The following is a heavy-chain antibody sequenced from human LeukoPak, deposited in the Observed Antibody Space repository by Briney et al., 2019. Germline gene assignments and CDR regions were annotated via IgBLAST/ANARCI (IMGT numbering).Heavy chain of an antibody. D-gene: IGHD5-18*01. CDR3: ARQERTWIQLCYIDI. J-gene: IGHJ3*02. V-gene: IGHV4-39*01. Sequence: SETLSLTCTVSGGSISSSNYYWGWIRQPPGKGLEWIASIYYSGSTYYNPSLKSRVTISVDTSKNQFSLKLSSVTAADTAVYYCARQERTWIQLCYIDIWGQGKVVTVSS. CDR1: GGSISSSNYY. CDR2: IYYSGST.